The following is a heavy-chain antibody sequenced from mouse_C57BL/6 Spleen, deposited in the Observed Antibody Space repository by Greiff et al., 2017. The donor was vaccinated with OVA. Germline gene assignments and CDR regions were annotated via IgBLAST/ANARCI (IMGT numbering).Heavy chain of an antibody. Sequence: QVHVKQSGAELVKPGASVKLSCKASGYTFTEYTIHWVKQRSGQGLEWIGWFYPGSGSIKYTEKFKDKATLTADKSSSTVSMELSRLTSEDSAVYFCARHEGDYYGSSYAMDYWGQGTSVTVSS. CDR1: GYTFTEYT. J-gene: IGHJ4*01. V-gene: IGHV1-62-2*01. CDR3: ARHEGDYYGSSYAMDY. D-gene: IGHD1-1*01. CDR2: FYPGSGSI.